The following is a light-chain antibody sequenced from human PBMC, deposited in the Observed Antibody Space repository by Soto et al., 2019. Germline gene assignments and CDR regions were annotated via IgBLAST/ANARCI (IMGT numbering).Light chain of an antibody. CDR3: QQYGNTPYT. CDR1: QSVTSSY. CDR2: GAS. V-gene: IGKV3-20*01. J-gene: IGKJ2*01. Sequence: EMVLTQSPGTLSLSPGERGTLSCRASQSVTSSYLAWYQQKPGQAPRLLIYGASTKATGLPDRFSGSGSGTDFTLTISRLEPEDFAMYYCQQYGNTPYTFGQGTKLEIK.